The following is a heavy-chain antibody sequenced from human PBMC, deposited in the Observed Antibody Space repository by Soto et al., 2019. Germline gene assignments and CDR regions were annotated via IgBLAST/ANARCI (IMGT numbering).Heavy chain of an antibody. Sequence: ASETLSLTCTVSGGSISSYYWSWIRQPPGKGLEWIGYIYYSGSTNYNPSLKSRVTISVDTSKNQFSLKLSSVTAADTAVYYCATNQYGYEGYYYYMDVWGKGTTVTVSS. CDR1: GGSISSYY. CDR3: ATNQYGYEGYYYYMDV. J-gene: IGHJ6*03. D-gene: IGHD5-18*01. V-gene: IGHV4-59*01. CDR2: IYYSGST.